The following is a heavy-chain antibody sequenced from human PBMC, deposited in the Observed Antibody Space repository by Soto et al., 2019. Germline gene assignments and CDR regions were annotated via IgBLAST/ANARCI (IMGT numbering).Heavy chain of an antibody. D-gene: IGHD2-8*01. J-gene: IGHJ6*02. CDR1: GYTFTSYA. Sequence: ASVKVSCKASGYTFTSYAMHWVRQAPGQRLEWMGWINAGNGNTKYSQKFQGRVTITRDTSASTAYMELSSLRSEDTAVYYCARAHCTNGVCYTYYYYYYGMDVWGQGTTVTVSS. CDR3: ARAHCTNGVCYTYYYYYYGMDV. V-gene: IGHV1-3*01. CDR2: INAGNGNT.